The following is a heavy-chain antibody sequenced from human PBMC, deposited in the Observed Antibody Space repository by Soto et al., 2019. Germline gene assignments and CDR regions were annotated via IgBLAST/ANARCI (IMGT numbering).Heavy chain of an antibody. V-gene: IGHV1-69*04. D-gene: IGHD3-10*01. J-gene: IGHJ5*02. Sequence: SVKVSCKASGGTFSNYAITWVRQAPGQGLEWLGRIIPILGIANYAQKFQGRVTITADKSTSTAYMELSSLRSEDTAVYYCATYGSGTQAVDPWGQGTLVTVSS. CDR3: ATYGSGTQAVDP. CDR2: IIPILGIA. CDR1: GGTFSNYA.